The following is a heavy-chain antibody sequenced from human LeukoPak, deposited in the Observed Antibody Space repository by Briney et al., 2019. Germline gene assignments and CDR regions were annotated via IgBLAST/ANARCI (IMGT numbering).Heavy chain of an antibody. CDR2: INPNSGGT. D-gene: IGHD3-22*01. V-gene: IGHV1-2*02. J-gene: IGHJ4*02. Sequence: ASVKVSCKASGYTFTGYYMHWVRQAPRQGLEWMGWINPNSGGTNYAQKFQGRVTMTRDTSISTAYMELSRLTSDDTAVYYCVPSNDYYYYFDYWGQGTLVTVSS. CDR1: GYTFTGYY. CDR3: VPSNDYYYYFDY.